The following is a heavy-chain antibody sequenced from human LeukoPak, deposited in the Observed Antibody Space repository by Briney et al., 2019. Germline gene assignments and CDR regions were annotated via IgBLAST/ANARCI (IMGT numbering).Heavy chain of an antibody. V-gene: IGHV3-15*07. CDR1: CFTFSNAW. CDR3: TTGYPSASHDGY. CDR2: IKRRTDGRTS. D-gene: IGHD2-15*01. Sequence: GRSLRLSCAASCFTFSNAWMHWVRQPPGKGLEWLGLIKRRTDGRTSNYAALVKGRFAFSRDDSEDTLFLQMDSLKSEDTGVYYGTTGYPSASHDGYWGQGTLVTVSS. J-gene: IGHJ4*02.